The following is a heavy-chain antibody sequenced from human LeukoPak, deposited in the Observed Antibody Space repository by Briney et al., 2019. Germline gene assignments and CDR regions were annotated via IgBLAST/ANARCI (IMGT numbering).Heavy chain of an antibody. J-gene: IGHJ4*02. D-gene: IGHD3-3*01. CDR1: GYTFTDHH. V-gene: IGHV1-2*02. CDR2: VNPKKGDT. CDR3: ARDTGPAFGGAFDL. Sequence: GASVKVSCMASGYTFTDHHMHWVRQAPGQGLEWLGWVNPKKGDTGSLERFEGRVTMTRDTSISAIYMELSSLTSDDTAVYYCARDTGPAFGGAFDLWGLGTLVTVSS.